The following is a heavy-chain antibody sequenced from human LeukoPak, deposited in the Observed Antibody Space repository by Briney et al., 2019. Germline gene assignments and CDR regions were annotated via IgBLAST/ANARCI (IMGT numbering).Heavy chain of an antibody. J-gene: IGHJ4*02. D-gene: IGHD4-11*01. CDR2: IIPIFGTA. Sequence: GASVKVSCKASGGTFSSYAISWVRQAPGQGLEWMGRIIPIFGTANYAQKFQGRVTITTDESTSTAYVELSSLRSEDTAVYYCARDGSTVTTKHVDYWGQGTLVTVSS. CDR1: GGTFSSYA. V-gene: IGHV1-69*05. CDR3: ARDGSTVTTKHVDY.